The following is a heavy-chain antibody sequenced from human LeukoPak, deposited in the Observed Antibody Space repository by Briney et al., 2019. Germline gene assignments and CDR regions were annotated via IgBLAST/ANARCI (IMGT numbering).Heavy chain of an antibody. D-gene: IGHD3-10*01. J-gene: IGHJ6*04. Sequence: SETLSLTCAVYGGSFSGYYWTWLRQPPGKGLEYIGEINHGGITTYSPSLKSRVTISVDTSKNQFSLKVTSVTAADTAVYYCAREPQRLWFGSGSGMDVWGKGTTVTVSS. V-gene: IGHV4-34*01. CDR2: INHGGIT. CDR3: AREPQRLWFGSGSGMDV. CDR1: GGSFSGYY.